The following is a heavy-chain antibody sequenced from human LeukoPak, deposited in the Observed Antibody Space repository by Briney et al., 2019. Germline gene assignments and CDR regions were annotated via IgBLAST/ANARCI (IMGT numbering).Heavy chain of an antibody. Sequence: PGGSLRLSCAASGFTFRNYWMGWVRQAPGKGLEWVANTKPDGSAEYYADSVRGRFTTSRDNANNLLYLQMNRLRAEDTAVYYCPRDGGLNTNFDYWGQGTLVTVSS. CDR1: GFTFRNYW. J-gene: IGHJ4*02. CDR3: PRDGGLNTNFDY. D-gene: IGHD2-15*01. V-gene: IGHV3-7*01. CDR2: TKPDGSAE.